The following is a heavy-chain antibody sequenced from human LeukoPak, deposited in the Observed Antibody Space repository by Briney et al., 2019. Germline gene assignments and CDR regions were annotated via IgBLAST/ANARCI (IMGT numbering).Heavy chain of an antibody. D-gene: IGHD1-26*01. V-gene: IGHV3-48*01. CDR2: ISSSSSTI. J-gene: IGHJ4*02. Sequence: GGSLRLSCAASGFTFSSYSMLWVRQAPGKGLEWVSYISSSSSTIYYADSVKGRFTISRDNAKNSLYLQMNTLRAEDTAVYYCATTGSGSYYDYWGQGTLVTVSS. CDR3: ATTGSGSYYDY. CDR1: GFTFSSYS.